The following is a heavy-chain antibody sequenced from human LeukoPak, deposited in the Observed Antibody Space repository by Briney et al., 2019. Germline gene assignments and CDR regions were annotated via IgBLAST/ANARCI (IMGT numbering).Heavy chain of an antibody. CDR1: GFTFDDYA. V-gene: IGHV3-9*01. J-gene: IGHJ4*02. Sequence: PGGSLRLSCAASGFTFDDYAMHWVRQAPGKGLEWVSGISWNSGSIGYADSVKGRFTISRDNAKNSLYLQMNSLRAEDTALYYCANDSYGDYSYYFDYWGQGTLVTVSS. CDR3: ANDSYGDYSYYFDY. CDR2: ISWNSGSI. D-gene: IGHD4-17*01.